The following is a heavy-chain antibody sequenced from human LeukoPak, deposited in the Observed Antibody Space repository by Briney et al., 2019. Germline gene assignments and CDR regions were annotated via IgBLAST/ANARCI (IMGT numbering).Heavy chain of an antibody. Sequence: GGSLRLSCAASGFTFSSYETNWVRQAPGKGLEWVSYISSSGSTIYYADSVKGRFTISRDNAKNSLYLQMNSLRAEDTAVYYCAREYYDFWSGYSTFYYYYMDVWGKGTTVTVSS. CDR1: GFTFSSYE. CDR2: ISSSGSTI. J-gene: IGHJ6*03. D-gene: IGHD3-3*01. V-gene: IGHV3-48*03. CDR3: AREYYDFWSGYSTFYYYYMDV.